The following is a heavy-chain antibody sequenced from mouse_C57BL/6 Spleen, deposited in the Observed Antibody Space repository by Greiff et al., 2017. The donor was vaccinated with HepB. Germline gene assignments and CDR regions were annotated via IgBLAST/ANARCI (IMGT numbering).Heavy chain of an antibody. D-gene: IGHD1-1*01. J-gene: IGHJ3*01. CDR2: IYPGSGST. CDR3: ARSDYYGTGWFAY. Sequence: QVQLKQPGAELVKPGASVKMSCKASGYTFTSYWITWVKQRPGQGLEWIGDIYPGSGSTNYNEKFKSKATLTVDTSSSTAYMQLSSLTSEDSAVYYCARSDYYGTGWFAYWGQGTLVTVSA. V-gene: IGHV1-55*01. CDR1: GYTFTSYW.